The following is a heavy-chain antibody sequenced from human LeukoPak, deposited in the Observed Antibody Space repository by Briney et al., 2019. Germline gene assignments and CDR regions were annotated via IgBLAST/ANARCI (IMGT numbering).Heavy chain of an antibody. CDR3: ATSLLEWLPFDY. J-gene: IGHJ4*02. CDR2: INPNSGGT. Sequence: GASVKVSCKASGYTFAGYYMHWARQAPGQGLEWMGWINPNSGGTNYAPKFQGRVTMTRDTSISTAYMELSRLRSDDTAVYYCATSLLEWLPFDYWGQGTLVTVSS. V-gene: IGHV1-2*02. D-gene: IGHD3-3*01. CDR1: GYTFAGYY.